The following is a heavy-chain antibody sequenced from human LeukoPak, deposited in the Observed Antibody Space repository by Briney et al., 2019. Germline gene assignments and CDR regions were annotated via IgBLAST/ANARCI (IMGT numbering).Heavy chain of an antibody. V-gene: IGHV1-18*01. Sequence: ASVKVSCRASGYTFTSYGIIWVRQAPGQGLEWMGWISAYNGNTDYSQNLQGRVTMTTDTSTNTAYMELRSLRSDDTAVYYCARDLTYWGQGTLVTVSS. J-gene: IGHJ4*02. CDR2: ISAYNGNT. CDR3: ARDLTY. CDR1: GYTFTSYG.